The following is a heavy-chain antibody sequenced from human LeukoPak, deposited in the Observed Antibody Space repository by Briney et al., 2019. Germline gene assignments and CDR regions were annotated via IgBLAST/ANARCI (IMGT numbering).Heavy chain of an antibody. D-gene: IGHD3-10*01. CDR3: AKDGYYGSGSYYYYYMDV. Sequence: GGSLRLSCAASGITFSAYGMHWVRQAPGKGLQWVAFIRYDGSHKYYADSVRGRFTISRDNSKNTLYLQMNSLRTEDTAVYYCAKDGYYGSGSYYYYYMDVWGRGTTVTISS. J-gene: IGHJ6*03. V-gene: IGHV3-30*02. CDR2: IRYDGSHK. CDR1: GITFSAYG.